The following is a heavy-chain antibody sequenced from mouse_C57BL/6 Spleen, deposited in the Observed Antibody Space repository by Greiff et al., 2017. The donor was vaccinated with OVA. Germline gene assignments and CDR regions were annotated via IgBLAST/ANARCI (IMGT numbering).Heavy chain of an antibody. V-gene: IGHV1-15*01. CDR1: GYTFTDYE. CDR2: IDPETGGT. J-gene: IGHJ1*03. CDR3: TRRGSNYYGSSYWYFDV. D-gene: IGHD1-1*01. Sequence: QVQLQQSGAELVRPGASVTLSCKASGYTFTDYEMHWVKQTPVHGLEWIGAIDPETGGTAYNQKFKGKAILTADKSSSTAYMELRSLTSEDSAVYYCTRRGSNYYGSSYWYFDVWGTGTTVTVSS.